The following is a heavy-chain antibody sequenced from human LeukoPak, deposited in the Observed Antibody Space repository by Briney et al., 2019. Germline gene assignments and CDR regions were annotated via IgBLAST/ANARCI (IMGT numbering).Heavy chain of an antibody. CDR3: ARDPGPY. CDR2: IYHSGST. CDR1: GGSISSSSYY. Sequence: SETLSLTCTVSGGSISSSSYYWGWIRQPPGKGLEWIGSIYHSGSTYYNPSLKSRVTISVDTSKNQFSLKLSSVTAADTAVYYCARDPGPYWGQGTLVTVSS. V-gene: IGHV4-39*07. J-gene: IGHJ4*02.